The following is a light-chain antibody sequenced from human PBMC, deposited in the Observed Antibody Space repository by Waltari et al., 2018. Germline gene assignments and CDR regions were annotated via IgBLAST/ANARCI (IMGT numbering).Light chain of an antibody. V-gene: IGKV3-20*01. Sequence: EIVLTQSPGTLSLSPGETATLSCRASHRVSSNYLAWYQQKPGQAPRLLIYGPSTRATDIPVRFSGSGTGTDFTLTISRLEPEDFAVYYCQQYDNSLWTFGQGTKVEIK. CDR2: GPS. J-gene: IGKJ1*01. CDR1: HRVSSNY. CDR3: QQYDNSLWT.